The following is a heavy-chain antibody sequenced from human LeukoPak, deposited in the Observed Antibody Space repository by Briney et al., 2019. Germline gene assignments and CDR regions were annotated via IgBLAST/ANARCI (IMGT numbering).Heavy chain of an antibody. Sequence: PGGSLRLSCPASAFTVRSNYMSWVRQAPGKGLEWVSVIYSGGSTYYADSVKGRFTISRDNSKNTLYLQMNSLRAEDTAVYYCARGPTVTLDYWGQGTLVTVSS. D-gene: IGHD4-17*01. CDR1: AFTVRSNY. CDR3: ARGPTVTLDY. CDR2: IYSGGST. V-gene: IGHV3-53*01. J-gene: IGHJ4*02.